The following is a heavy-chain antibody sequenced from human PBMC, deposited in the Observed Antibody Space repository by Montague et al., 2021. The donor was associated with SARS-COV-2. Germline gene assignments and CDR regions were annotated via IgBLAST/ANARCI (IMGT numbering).Heavy chain of an antibody. CDR3: AGVEAGDCSGGSCYSSWFDP. V-gene: IGHV4-59*08. CDR1: GGSISSYY. CDR2: IYYSGST. D-gene: IGHD2-15*01. J-gene: IGHJ5*02. Sequence: SETLSLTCTVSGGSISSYYWSWIRQPPGKGLEWIGYIYYSGSTNYNPSPKSRVTISVDTSKNQFSLKLSSVTAADTAVYYCAGVEAGDCSGGSCYSSWFDPWGQGTLVTVSS.